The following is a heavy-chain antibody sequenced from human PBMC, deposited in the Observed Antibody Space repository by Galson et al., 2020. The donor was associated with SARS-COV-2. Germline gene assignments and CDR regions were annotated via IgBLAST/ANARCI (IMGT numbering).Heavy chain of an antibody. V-gene: IGHV4-61*02. D-gene: IGHD3-3*01. Sequence: SATLSLTCTVSGGSISTDGYHCSWPQQIRQPAGQRLEWIGRLFASGRSYSNPPLASPVTISVDTSRSQFLLKVNSVTAADTAVYFCARTFSYHDFAPSYFYLWGRGTLGTVSS. CDR3: ARTFSYHDFAPSYFYL. CDR2: LFASGRS. J-gene: IGHJ2*01. CDR1: GGSISTDGYH.